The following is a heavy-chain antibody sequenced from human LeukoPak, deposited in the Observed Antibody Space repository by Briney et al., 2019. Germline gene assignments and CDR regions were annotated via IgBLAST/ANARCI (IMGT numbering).Heavy chain of an antibody. CDR3: GRRPRYYGSGSYYSIASSRGSNFDY. V-gene: IGHV4-34*01. CDR2: INHSGST. CDR1: GGSFSGYY. J-gene: IGHJ4*02. D-gene: IGHD3-10*01. Sequence: SETLSLTCAVYGGSFSGYYWSWIRQPPGKGLEWIGEINHSGSTNYNPSLKSRVTISVDTSKNQFSLKLSSVTAADTAVYYCGRRPRYYGSGSYYSIASSRGSNFDYWGQGNLVTVSS.